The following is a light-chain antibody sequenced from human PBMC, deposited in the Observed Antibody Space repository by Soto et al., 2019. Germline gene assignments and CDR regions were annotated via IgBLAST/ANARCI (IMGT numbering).Light chain of an antibody. CDR2: AAS. CDR1: QSINWY. V-gene: IGKV1-39*01. Sequence: DIQMTQSPSSLSASVGDRVTITCRPSQSINWYLNWYQHKPGKAPKVLIYAASSLQSGVPPRFSGSGSGTDFTLTISSLQPEDFATYYCQQSYSPHWTFGQGTKVDIK. J-gene: IGKJ1*01. CDR3: QQSYSPHWT.